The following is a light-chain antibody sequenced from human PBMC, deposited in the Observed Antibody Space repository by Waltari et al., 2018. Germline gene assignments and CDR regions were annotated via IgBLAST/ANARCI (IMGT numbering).Light chain of an antibody. CDR2: DVS. CDR1: SSALRGHNP. CDR3: SSYTSSSTRV. J-gene: IGLJ1*01. V-gene: IGLV2-14*03. Sequence: QSTLTQPPSVSASPGQSLHISRPETSSALRGHNPLSCYQQHPGKPPKLVIYDVSSRPSGVSNRFSGSKSGNTASLTIYGLQAEDEADYYCSSYTSSSTRVFGTGTRVTVL.